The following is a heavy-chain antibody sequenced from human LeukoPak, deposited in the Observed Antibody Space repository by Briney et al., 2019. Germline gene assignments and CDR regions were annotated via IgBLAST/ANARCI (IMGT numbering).Heavy chain of an antibody. Sequence: SETLSLTCSVSGDSISNYYWNWIRQSPGKGLEWIGHIFVGGSTNHNPSLKSRVTISVDTSKNQFSLNLTSVTAADTAVYYCARSPVGAKFWFDPWGQGTLVTVSS. CDR3: ARSPVGAKFWFDP. CDR2: IFVGGST. V-gene: IGHV4-4*09. D-gene: IGHD1-26*01. J-gene: IGHJ5*02. CDR1: GDSISNYY.